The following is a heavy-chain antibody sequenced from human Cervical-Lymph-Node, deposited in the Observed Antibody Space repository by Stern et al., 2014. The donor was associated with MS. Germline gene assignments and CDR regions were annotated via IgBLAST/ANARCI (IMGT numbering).Heavy chain of an antibody. CDR1: GGSISSYY. Sequence: QVQLQESGPGLVKPSETLSLTCTVSGGSISSYYRSWIRQPPGKGMERIGYIYYSGSTNYNPSLKSRVTISVDTSKNQFSLKLSSVTAADTAVYYCARELAIFGVVHPIFDYWGQGTLVTVSS. V-gene: IGHV4-59*01. CDR3: ARELAIFGVVHPIFDY. CDR2: IYYSGST. J-gene: IGHJ4*02. D-gene: IGHD3-3*01.